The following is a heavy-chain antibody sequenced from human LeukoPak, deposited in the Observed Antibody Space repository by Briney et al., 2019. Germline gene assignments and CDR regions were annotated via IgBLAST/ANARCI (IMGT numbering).Heavy chain of an antibody. Sequence: PSEILSLTCAVYGGSFSGYYWSWIRQPPGKGLEWIGEINHSGSTNYNPSLKSRVTISVDTSKNQFSLKLSPVTAADTAVYYCARGLGGYDNWGQGTLVTVSS. CDR1: GGSFSGYY. D-gene: IGHD5-12*01. CDR2: INHSGST. V-gene: IGHV4-34*01. J-gene: IGHJ4*02. CDR3: ARGLGGYDN.